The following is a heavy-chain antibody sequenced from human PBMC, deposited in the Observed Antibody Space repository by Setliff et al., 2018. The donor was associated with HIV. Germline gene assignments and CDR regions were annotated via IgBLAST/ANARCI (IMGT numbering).Heavy chain of an antibody. CDR3: ARAQDFGRIWWFDP. V-gene: IGHV1-2*02. CDR2: INPNSGGT. D-gene: IGHD3-10*01. J-gene: IGHJ5*02. Sequence: ASVKVSCKASGYTFTGYYMHWVRQAPGQGPEWMGWINPNSGGTNYAQKFQGRVTMTRDTSISTAYMELSRLRSDDTAVYYCARAQDFGRIWWFDPWGQGTLVTVSS. CDR1: GYTFTGYY.